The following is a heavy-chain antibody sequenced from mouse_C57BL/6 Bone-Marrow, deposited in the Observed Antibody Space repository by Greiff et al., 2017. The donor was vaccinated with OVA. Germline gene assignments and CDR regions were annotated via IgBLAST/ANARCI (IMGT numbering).Heavy chain of an antibody. CDR2: ISSGGSYT. J-gene: IGHJ2*01. CDR3: ARHRDYGSLYYFDY. CDR1: GFTFSSYG. D-gene: IGHD1-1*01. Sequence: EVQLVESGGDLVKPGGSLKLSCAASGFTFSSYGMSWVRQTPDKRLEWVATISSGGSYTYYPDSVKGRFTISRDNAKNTLYLQMSSLKSEDTAMYYCARHRDYGSLYYFDYWGQGTTLTVSS. V-gene: IGHV5-6*01.